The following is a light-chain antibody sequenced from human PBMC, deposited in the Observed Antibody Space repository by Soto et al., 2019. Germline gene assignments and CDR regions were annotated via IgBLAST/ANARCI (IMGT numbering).Light chain of an antibody. V-gene: IGLV1-47*01. CDR1: SSNIGSDY. Sequence: QSVLTQPPSASGTPGQRVTISCSGSSSNIGSDYVYWFQQLPGTALKLLIYKNYERPSGVPDRFSGSKSGTSASLAISGLRSEDEADYWCAAWDARLSTWVFGGGTKLTVL. J-gene: IGLJ3*02. CDR3: AAWDARLSTWV. CDR2: KNY.